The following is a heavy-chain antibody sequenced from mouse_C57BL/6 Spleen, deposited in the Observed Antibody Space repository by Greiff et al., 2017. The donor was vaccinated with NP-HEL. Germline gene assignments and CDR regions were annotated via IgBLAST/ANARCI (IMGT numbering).Heavy chain of an antibody. CDR1: GYTFTSYW. CDR3: ARRFITTVVATDYYAMDY. V-gene: IGHV1-7*01. CDR2: INPSSGYT. D-gene: IGHD1-1*01. J-gene: IGHJ4*01. Sequence: VQLQQSGAELAKPGASVKLSCKASGYTFTSYWMHWVKQRPGQGLEWIGYINPSSGYTKYNQKFKDKATLTADKSSSTAYMQLSRLTYEDSAVYYCARRFITTVVATDYYAMDYWGQGTSVTVSS.